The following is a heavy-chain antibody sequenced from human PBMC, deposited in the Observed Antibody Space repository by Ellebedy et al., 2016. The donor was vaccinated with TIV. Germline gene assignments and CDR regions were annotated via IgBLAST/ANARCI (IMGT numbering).Heavy chain of an antibody. CDR3: AKVRGLRALAGTFDY. Sequence: LSLTCXASGFTVSSNYMSWVRQAPGKGLEWVAVISYDGSNKYYADSVKGRFTISRDNSKNTLYLQMNSLRAEDTAVYYCAKVRGLRALAGTFDYWGQGTLVTVSS. V-gene: IGHV3-30*18. J-gene: IGHJ4*02. CDR1: GFTVSSNY. CDR2: ISYDGSNK. D-gene: IGHD6-19*01.